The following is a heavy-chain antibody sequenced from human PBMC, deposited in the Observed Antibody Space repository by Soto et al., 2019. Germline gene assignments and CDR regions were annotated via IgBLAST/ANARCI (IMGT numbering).Heavy chain of an antibody. V-gene: IGHV3-7*03. J-gene: IGHJ4*02. CDR3: ARGWASLDY. CDR2: IKQDGSEI. Sequence: EVQSVESGGGLVQPGGSLRLSCAASGFTFSSYWMSWVRQAPGKGLEWVANIKQDGSEIYYLDSVKGRFPISRDNAKNSLYLQMNSLRDEDTAVYYCARGWASLDYWGQGTLVTVSS. CDR1: GFTFSSYW. D-gene: IGHD1-26*01.